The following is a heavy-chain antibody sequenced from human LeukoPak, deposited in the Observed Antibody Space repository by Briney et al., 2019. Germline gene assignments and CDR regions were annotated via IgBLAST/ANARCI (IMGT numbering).Heavy chain of an antibody. CDR2: ISSSSSYI. D-gene: IGHD3-22*01. V-gene: IGHV3-21*01. CDR1: GFTFSSYS. CDR3: ARDYYDSSGYRAFDI. J-gene: IGHJ3*02. Sequence: GGSLRLSCAASGFTFSSYSMNWVRQAPGKGLEWVSSISSSSSYIYYADSVKGRFSISRDNAKNSLYLQMNSLRAEDTAVYYCARDYYDSSGYRAFDIWGQGTMVPVSS.